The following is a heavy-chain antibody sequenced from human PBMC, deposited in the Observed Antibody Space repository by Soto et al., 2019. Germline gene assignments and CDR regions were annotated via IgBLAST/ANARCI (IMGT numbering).Heavy chain of an antibody. D-gene: IGHD6-13*01. J-gene: IGHJ6*02. CDR3: AREISSSWLRYGMDV. CDR1: GYTSTGYN. CDR2: INPNSGGT. V-gene: IGHV1-2*02. Sequence: ASVKVSCKASGYTSTGYNMHWVRQAPGQGLEWMGWINPNSGGTNYAQKFQGRVTMTRDTSISTAYMELSRLRSDDTAVYNCAREISSSWLRYGMDVWGQGTTVTVSS.